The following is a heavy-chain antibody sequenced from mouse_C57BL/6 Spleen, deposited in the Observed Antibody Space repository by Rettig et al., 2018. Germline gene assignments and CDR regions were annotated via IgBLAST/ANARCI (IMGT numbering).Heavy chain of an antibody. J-gene: IGHJ4*01. Sequence: LGVIWSGGSTDYNAAFISRLSISKDNSKSQVFFKMNSLQADDTAIYYCARSGDYYGHYYAMDYWGQGTSVTVSS. CDR3: ARSGDYYGHYYAMDY. CDR2: IWSGGST. V-gene: IGHV2-2*01. D-gene: IGHD1-1*01.